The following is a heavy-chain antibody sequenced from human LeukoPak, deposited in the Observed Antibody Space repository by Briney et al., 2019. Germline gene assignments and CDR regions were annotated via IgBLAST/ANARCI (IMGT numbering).Heavy chain of an antibody. V-gene: IGHV4-59*01. Sequence: SETLSLTCTVSGGSILSSYWSWLRQSPGKGLEWIGYIHYSGSTDYDPSLKSRVTMSIDTSKNQFSLKLSSVTAADTAVYYCARDRDIAVAGTYYYYGMDVWGQGTTVTVSS. CDR2: IHYSGST. CDR3: ARDRDIAVAGTYYYYGMDV. J-gene: IGHJ6*02. D-gene: IGHD6-19*01. CDR1: GGSILSSY.